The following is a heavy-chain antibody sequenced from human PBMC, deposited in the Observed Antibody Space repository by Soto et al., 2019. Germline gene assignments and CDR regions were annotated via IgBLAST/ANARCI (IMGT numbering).Heavy chain of an antibody. Sequence: QVQLVQSGAEVKKPGSSVKVSCKASGDTFSNYTISWVRQAPGQGLEWMGRIIPIFGIANYAQEFQGRVTITADNSTSTVYMELSRLRSEDTAVYDCERGETDAENYEGDYYMDVWGKGTTVTVSS. V-gene: IGHV1-69*02. D-gene: IGHD3-16*01. CDR3: ERGETDAENYEGDYYMDV. J-gene: IGHJ6*03. CDR2: IIPIFGIA. CDR1: GDTFSNYT.